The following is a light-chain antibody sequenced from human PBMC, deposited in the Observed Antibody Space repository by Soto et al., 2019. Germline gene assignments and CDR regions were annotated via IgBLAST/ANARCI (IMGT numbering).Light chain of an antibody. V-gene: IGKV3-15*01. Sequence: EIVMTQSPATLSVSPGERATLSYRASQSVSSNLAWYQQKPGQAPRLLIYGASTRATGITARFSGSGSGTEFTLTISSLQSEDFAVYYCQQYNRWPFTFGPGTRVDI. J-gene: IGKJ3*01. CDR1: QSVSSN. CDR3: QQYNRWPFT. CDR2: GAS.